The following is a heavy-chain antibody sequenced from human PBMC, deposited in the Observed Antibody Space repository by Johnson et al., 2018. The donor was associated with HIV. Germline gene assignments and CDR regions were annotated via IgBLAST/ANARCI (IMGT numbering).Heavy chain of an antibody. CDR1: GFTVISNH. D-gene: IGHD6-19*01. V-gene: IGHV3-53*01. CDR3: ARGEQWSLLGAFDI. Sequence: VQLVESGGGLIQPGGSLRLSCVASGFTVISNHMSWVRQAPGKGLEWVSVIYSGDSTNYADSVTGRFTISRDNSKNTLYLQMNRLRAEDTAVYYCARGEQWSLLGAFDIWGQGIMVTVSS. J-gene: IGHJ3*02. CDR2: IYSGDST.